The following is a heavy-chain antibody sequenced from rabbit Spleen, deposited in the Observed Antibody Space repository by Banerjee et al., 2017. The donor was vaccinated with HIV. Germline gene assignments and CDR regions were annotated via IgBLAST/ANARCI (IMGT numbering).Heavy chain of an antibody. J-gene: IGHJ6*01. D-gene: IGHD8-1*01. Sequence: QSLEESGGDLVKPGVSLTLTCTASGFSFSASYWICWVRQAPGKGLEWIACIYAGSSGSTYSAIWAKGRFTISKASSTTVTLQMTSLTAADTATYFCARDTGTSFSTYGMDLWGPGTLVTVS. CDR1: GFSFSASYW. CDR2: IYAGSSGST. V-gene: IGHV1S40*01. CDR3: ARDTGTSFSTYGMDL.